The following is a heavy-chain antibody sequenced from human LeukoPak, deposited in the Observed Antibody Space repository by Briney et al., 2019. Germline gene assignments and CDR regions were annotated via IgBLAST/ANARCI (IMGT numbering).Heavy chain of an antibody. V-gene: IGHV4-31*03. CDR3: ARLGAGPTYYDFWSGYSSFYFDY. Sequence: SETLSLTCTVSGGSISSGGYYWSWIRQHPGKGLEWIGYIYYSGSTYYNPSLKSRVTISVDTPKNQFSLKLSSVTAADTAVYYCARLGAGPTYYDFWSGYSSFYFDYWGQGTLVTVSS. D-gene: IGHD3-3*01. CDR1: GGSISSGGYY. CDR2: IYYSGST. J-gene: IGHJ4*02.